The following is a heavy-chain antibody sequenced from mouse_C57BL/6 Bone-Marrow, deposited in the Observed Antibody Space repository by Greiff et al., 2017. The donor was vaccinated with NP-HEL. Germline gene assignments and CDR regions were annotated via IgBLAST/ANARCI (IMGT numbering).Heavy chain of an antibody. V-gene: IGHV1-39*01. CDR2: INPNYGTT. J-gene: IGHJ2*01. Sequence: VQLQQSGPELVKPGASVKISCKASGYSFTDYNMNWVKQSNGKSLEWIGVINPNYGTTSYNQKFKGKATLTVDQSSSTAYMQLNSLTSEDSAVDYCARSDYYGSSYDPYFDYWGQGTTLTVSS. CDR3: ARSDYYGSSYDPYFDY. CDR1: GYSFTDYN. D-gene: IGHD1-1*01.